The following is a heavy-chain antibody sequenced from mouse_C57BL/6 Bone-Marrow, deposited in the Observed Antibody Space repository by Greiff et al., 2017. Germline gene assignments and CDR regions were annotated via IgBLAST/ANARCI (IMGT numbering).Heavy chain of an antibody. J-gene: IGHJ2*01. Sequence: EVQLVESGEGLVKPGGSLKLSCAASGFTFSSYAMSWVRQTPEKRLEWVAYISSGGDYIYYADTVKGRFTISRDNARNTLYLQMSSLKSEDTAMYYCTRRYYDDGGYYFDYWGQGTTLTVSS. CDR2: ISSGGDYI. V-gene: IGHV5-9-1*02. D-gene: IGHD2-4*01. CDR1: GFTFSSYA. CDR3: TRRYYDDGGYYFDY.